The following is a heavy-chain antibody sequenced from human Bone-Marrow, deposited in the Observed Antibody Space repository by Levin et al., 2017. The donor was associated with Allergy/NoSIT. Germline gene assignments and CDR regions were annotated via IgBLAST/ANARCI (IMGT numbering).Heavy chain of an antibody. CDR3: AKGAWETPGDENFDF. J-gene: IGHJ4*02. CDR1: GFTFSSYG. Sequence: QSGGSLRLSCAASGFTFSSYGMSWVRQAPGKGPEWVSGVSGSGGSTYYADSVKGRFTISRDNSKNTLYLQMNSLRAEDTALYYCAKGAWETPGDENFDFWGQGTPVTVSS. V-gene: IGHV3-23*01. CDR2: VSGSGGST. D-gene: IGHD7-27*01.